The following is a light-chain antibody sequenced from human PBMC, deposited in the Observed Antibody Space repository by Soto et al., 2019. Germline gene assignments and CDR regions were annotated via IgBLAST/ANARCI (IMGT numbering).Light chain of an antibody. CDR2: DAS. Sequence: EIVLTQSPVTLSLSPGERATLSCRASQSVSSYLAWYQQKPGQAPRLLIYDASNGATGIPARFSGGGSGTDFTLTIDNLEPEDFAIYYCQQRSKWPPITFGQGTRLEIK. CDR1: QSVSSY. J-gene: IGKJ5*01. V-gene: IGKV3-11*01. CDR3: QQRSKWPPIT.